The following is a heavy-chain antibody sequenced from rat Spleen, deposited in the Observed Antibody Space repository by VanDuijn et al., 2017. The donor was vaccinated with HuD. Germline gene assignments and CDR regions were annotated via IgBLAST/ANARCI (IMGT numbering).Heavy chain of an antibody. V-gene: IGHV5-7*01. Sequence: EVQLVESGGGLVQPGRSLKLSCAASGFTFSDYNMAWVRQAPTKGLEWVATINYDGRSTFYRDSVKGRFTISRDIAKSTLYLQMDSLRSEDTATYYCARHYGGYSEYVMDAWGQGASVTVSS. CDR2: INYDGRST. J-gene: IGHJ4*01. CDR1: GFTFSDYN. CDR3: ARHYGGYSEYVMDA. D-gene: IGHD1-11*01.